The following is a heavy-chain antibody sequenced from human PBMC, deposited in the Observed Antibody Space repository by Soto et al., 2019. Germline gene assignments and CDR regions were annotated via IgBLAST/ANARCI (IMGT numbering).Heavy chain of an antibody. CDR2: TYHSGNP. CDR1: GDTISTGGYT. J-gene: IGHJ4*02. D-gene: IGHD3-9*01. Sequence: SETLSLTCDVPGDTISTGGYTWAWIRQPPGKALEWIGHTYHSGNPYYNPSLKSRVTISVDTSKNQFSLKLSSVTAADTAVYYCARGGPRILTGYYRYFDYWGQGTLVTVSS. CDR3: ARGGPRILTGYYRYFDY. V-gene: IGHV4-30-2*05.